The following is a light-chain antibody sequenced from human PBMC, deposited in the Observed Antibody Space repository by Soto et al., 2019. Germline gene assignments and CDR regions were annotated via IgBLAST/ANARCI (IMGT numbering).Light chain of an antibody. V-gene: IGKV1-6*02. Sequence: AIQMTQSPSSLSASVGDRVTITCRASQGVRNDLGWYQQKPGKAPKLLIYAASSLQSGVPSRFSGSGSDTDFTLTISSLQPEDFATYYCLQDYNYPRTFGQGTKVEIK. CDR2: AAS. CDR3: LQDYNYPRT. J-gene: IGKJ1*01. CDR1: QGVRND.